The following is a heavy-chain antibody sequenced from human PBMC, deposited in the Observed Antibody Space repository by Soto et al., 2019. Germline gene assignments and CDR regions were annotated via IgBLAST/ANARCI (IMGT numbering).Heavy chain of an antibody. Sequence: EVQLLESGGGLVLPGGSLRLSCAASGFTFSNYAMIWVRQAPGKGLEWVSAISESGGNTYYADSVKGRFTMSRDNSKHTLYLQVNSLRADDTAVYYCAKGWYYYYYMDVWGKGTTVTVSS. V-gene: IGHV3-23*01. CDR1: GFTFSNYA. J-gene: IGHJ6*03. CDR2: ISESGGNT. CDR3: AKGWYYYYYMDV.